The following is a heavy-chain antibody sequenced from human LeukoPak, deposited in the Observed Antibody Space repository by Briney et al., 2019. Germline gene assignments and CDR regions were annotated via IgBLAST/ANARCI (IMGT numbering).Heavy chain of an antibody. CDR3: ARRDGPIDY. D-gene: IGHD5-24*01. V-gene: IGHV3-7*05. CDR2: INKKGNEK. J-gene: IGHJ4*02. CDR1: GFTFSTYW. Sequence: GGSLRLSCAASGFTFSTYWMSWVRQAPGEGLEWVANINKKGNEKYYVDSVKGRFTISRDNAKNSLYPQMNSLRAEDTAVYYCARRDGPIDYWGQGTLVTVSS.